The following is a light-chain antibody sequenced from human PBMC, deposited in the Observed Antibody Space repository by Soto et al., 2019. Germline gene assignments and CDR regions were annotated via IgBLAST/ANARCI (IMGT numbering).Light chain of an antibody. V-gene: IGKV3-20*01. CDR3: QQYASSPLLT. J-gene: IGKJ4*01. CDR1: QTIGSTY. Sequence: EIVLTQSPGTLSLSPGETATLSCRASQTIGSTYLAWYRQKPGQAPRLLIFGSSNRATGIPDRFSGSGSGTDFTLSISRLEPEDFAVYYCQQYASSPLLTFGGGTKVEIK. CDR2: GSS.